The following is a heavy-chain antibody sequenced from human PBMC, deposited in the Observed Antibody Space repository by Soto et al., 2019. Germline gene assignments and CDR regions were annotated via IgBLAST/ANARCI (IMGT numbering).Heavy chain of an antibody. CDR3: ARHPAYGWFDP. V-gene: IGHV4-39*01. CDR1: GGYISSSSYY. CDR2: IYYSGST. Sequence: SETLSLTCTVSGGYISSSSYYWGWIRQPPGKGLEWIGSIYYSGSTYYNPSLKSRVTISVDTSKNQFSLKLSSVTAADTAVYYCARHPAYGWFDPWGQGTLVTVSS. D-gene: IGHD4-17*01. J-gene: IGHJ5*02.